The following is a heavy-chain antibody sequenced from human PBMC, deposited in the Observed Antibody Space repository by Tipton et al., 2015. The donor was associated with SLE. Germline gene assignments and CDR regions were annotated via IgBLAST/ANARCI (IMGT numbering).Heavy chain of an antibody. J-gene: IGHJ4*02. CDR2: ITGKRDTT. CDR1: GLTFSSYG. Sequence: QLEQSGGGLVQPGGTLRLSCAASGLTFSSYGMSWVRQAPGKGLEYGSAITGKRDTTYYAESVKDRFTVSRANSKNIMYLQMSSLRTNGSAVYYSVKDRFSSVSPRSQITSDYWGACTLVTLYS. D-gene: IGHD6-13*01. CDR3: VKDRFSSVSPRSQITSDY. V-gene: IGHV3-64D*08.